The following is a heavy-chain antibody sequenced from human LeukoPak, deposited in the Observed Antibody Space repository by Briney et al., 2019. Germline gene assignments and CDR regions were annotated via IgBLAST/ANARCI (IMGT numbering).Heavy chain of an antibody. J-gene: IGHJ4*02. Sequence: GGSLRLSCAASGFTFSSYGMHWVRQAPGKGLEWVAFIRYDGSNKYYADSVKGRFTISRDNPKNTLYLQMNSLRAEDTAVYYCAKDNRLAVAGICRGCRIDYWGQGTLVTVSS. CDR1: GFTFSSYG. CDR3: AKDNRLAVAGICRGCRIDY. V-gene: IGHV3-30*02. D-gene: IGHD6-19*01. CDR2: IRYDGSNK.